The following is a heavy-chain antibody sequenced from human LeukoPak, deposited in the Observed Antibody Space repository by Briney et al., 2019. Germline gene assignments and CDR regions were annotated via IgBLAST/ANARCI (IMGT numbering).Heavy chain of an antibody. CDR2: VFYTGTT. Sequence: SETLSLTCSVSGDSISSTSYYWDWIRQPPGKGLKWIGTVFYTGTTYYNPSLKSRVTISVDTSKNQFSLKLSSVTAADTAVYYCARQVLLAFDYWGQGALVTVSS. CDR3: ARQVLLAFDY. D-gene: IGHD3-10*01. V-gene: IGHV4-39*01. J-gene: IGHJ4*02. CDR1: GDSISSTSYY.